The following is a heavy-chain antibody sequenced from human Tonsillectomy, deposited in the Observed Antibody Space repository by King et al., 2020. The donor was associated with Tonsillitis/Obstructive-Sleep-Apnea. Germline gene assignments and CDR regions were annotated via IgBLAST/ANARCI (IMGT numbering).Heavy chain of an antibody. J-gene: IGHJ5*02. V-gene: IGHV3-21*01. CDR3: ARGYCTNGVRNYCSGGSCYCWFDP. CDR2: ISSSSSYI. Sequence: VQLVESGGGLVKPGGSLRLSCAASGFTFSSYSMNWVRQAPGKGLEWVSSISSSSSYIYYADSVKGRFTISRDNAKNSLYLQMNSLRAEDTAVYYCARGYCTNGVRNYCSGGSCYCWFDPWGQGTLVTVSS. CDR1: GFTFSSYS. D-gene: IGHD2-15*01.